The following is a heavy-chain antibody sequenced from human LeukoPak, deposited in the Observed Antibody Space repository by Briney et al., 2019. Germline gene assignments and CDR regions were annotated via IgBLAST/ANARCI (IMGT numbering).Heavy chain of an antibody. CDR2: ISYDGSNK. D-gene: IGHD5-12*01. CDR3: ARSGYGNYYFDY. V-gene: IGHV3-30*03. CDR1: GFTFSSYG. Sequence: GRSLRLSCAASGFTFSSYGMHWVRQAPGKGLEWVAVISYDGSNKYYADSVKGRFTISRDNSKNTLYLQMNSLRAEDTAVYYCARSGYGNYYFDYWGQGTLVTVSS. J-gene: IGHJ4*02.